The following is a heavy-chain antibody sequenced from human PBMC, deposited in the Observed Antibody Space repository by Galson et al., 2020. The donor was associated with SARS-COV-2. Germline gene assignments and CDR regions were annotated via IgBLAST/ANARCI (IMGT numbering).Heavy chain of an antibody. CDR1: GFTFSSYG. CDR3: ARGVLGYSSSWEEYYFDY. CDR2: IWYDGSNK. J-gene: IGHJ4*02. V-gene: IGHV3-33*01. Sequence: QLGESLKISCAASGFTFSSYGMHWARQAPGKGLDWVAVIWYDGSNKYYADSVKGRFTISRDNSKNTLYLQMNSLRAEDTAVYYCARGVLGYSSSWEEYYFDYWGQGTLVTVSS. D-gene: IGHD6-13*01.